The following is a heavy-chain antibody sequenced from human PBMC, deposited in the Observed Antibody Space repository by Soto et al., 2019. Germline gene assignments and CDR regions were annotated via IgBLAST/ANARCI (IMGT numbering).Heavy chain of an antibody. CDR3: ARGGVAAAGSYYYYYGMDV. CDR1: GYTFTSYD. V-gene: IGHV1-8*01. D-gene: IGHD6-13*01. CDR2: MNPNSGNT. J-gene: IGHJ6*02. Sequence: QVQLVQSGAEVKKPGASVKVSCKASGYTFTSYDINWVRQATGQGLEWMGWMNPNSGNTGYAQKFQGRVTMTRNTSISTAYMELSSLRSEDTAVYYCARGGVAAAGSYYYYYGMDVWGQGTTVTVSS.